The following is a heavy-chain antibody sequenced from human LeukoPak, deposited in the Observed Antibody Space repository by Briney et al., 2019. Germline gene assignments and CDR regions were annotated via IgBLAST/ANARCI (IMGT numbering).Heavy chain of an antibody. CDR3: AKGSSSWGRLYLDY. D-gene: IGHD3-16*01. Sequence: GGSLRLSCAASGFTFSSYSMNWVRQAPGKGLEWVSVISGSGASTYYADSVKGRFTISRDKSKNTLYLQMSSLRAEDTAVYYCAKGSSSWGRLYLDYWGQGTLVTVSS. CDR1: GFTFSSYS. CDR2: ISGSGAST. J-gene: IGHJ4*02. V-gene: IGHV3-23*01.